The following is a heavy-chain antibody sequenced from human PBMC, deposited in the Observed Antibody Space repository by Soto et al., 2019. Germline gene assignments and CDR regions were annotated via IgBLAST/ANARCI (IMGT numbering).Heavy chain of an antibody. D-gene: IGHD3-22*01. J-gene: IGHJ4*02. CDR1: GYTFISYA. CDR2: INAGNGNT. CDR3: ARSIVVVTSFDY. Sequence: GASVKVSCKASGYTFISYAMHWVRQAPGQRLEWMGWINAGNGNTKYSQKFQGRVTITRDTSASTAYMELSSLRSEDTAVYYCARSIVVVTSFDYWGQGTLVTVS. V-gene: IGHV1-3*01.